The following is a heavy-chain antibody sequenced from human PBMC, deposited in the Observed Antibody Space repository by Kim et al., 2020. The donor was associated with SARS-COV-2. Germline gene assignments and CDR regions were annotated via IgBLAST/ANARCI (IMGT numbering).Heavy chain of an antibody. J-gene: IGHJ4*02. Sequence: SETLSLTCAVYGGSFSGYYWSWIRQPPGKGLEWIGEINHSGSTNYNPSLKSRVTISVDTSKNQFSLKLSSVTAADTAVYYCARAREYSSSWYRAVAGKRFDYWGQGTLVTVSS. CDR1: GGSFSGYY. CDR2: INHSGST. D-gene: IGHD6-13*01. V-gene: IGHV4-34*01. CDR3: ARAREYSSSWYRAVAGKRFDY.